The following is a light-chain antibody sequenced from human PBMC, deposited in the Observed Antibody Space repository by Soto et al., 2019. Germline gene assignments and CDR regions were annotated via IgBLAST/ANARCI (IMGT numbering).Light chain of an antibody. V-gene: IGKV1-39*01. CDR3: HQTYSPPYS. J-gene: IGKJ2*01. Sequence: DIQMTQSPDSLSASVGDRVTITCRASQSIVTYLNWYQQKPGKAPNLPVYAASSLQSGVPSRFSGSGSGTDFTLTISTLQPEDFATYYCHQTYSPPYSIGQGTKLEI. CDR1: QSIVTY. CDR2: AAS.